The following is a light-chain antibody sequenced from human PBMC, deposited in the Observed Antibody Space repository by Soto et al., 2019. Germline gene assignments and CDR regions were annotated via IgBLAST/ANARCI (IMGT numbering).Light chain of an antibody. Sequence: EIVMTQSPATLSVSPGEIATLSCRASQSINSKLAWYQQKPGQAPRLLIYGASIRATGIPARFSGSGSGTDFTLTISRLEPEDFAVYHCQQYGSLSWTFGQGTKVDIK. V-gene: IGKV3-15*01. J-gene: IGKJ1*01. CDR2: GAS. CDR3: QQYGSLSWT. CDR1: QSINSK.